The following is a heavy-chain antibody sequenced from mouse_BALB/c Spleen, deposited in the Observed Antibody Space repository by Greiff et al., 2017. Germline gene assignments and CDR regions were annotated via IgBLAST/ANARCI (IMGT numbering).Heavy chain of an antibody. CDR1: GFSLSTSGMS. V-gene: IGHV8-8*01. J-gene: IGHJ4*01. CDR2: IWWNDDK. D-gene: IGHD2-14*01. Sequence: QVTLKVSGPGILQPSQTLSLTCSFSGFSLSTSGMSVGWIRQPSGKGLEWLAHIWWNDDKYYNPALKSRLTISKDTSNNQVFLKIASVVTADTATYYCARMIRYYYAMDYWGQGTSVTVSS. CDR3: ARMIRYYYAMDY.